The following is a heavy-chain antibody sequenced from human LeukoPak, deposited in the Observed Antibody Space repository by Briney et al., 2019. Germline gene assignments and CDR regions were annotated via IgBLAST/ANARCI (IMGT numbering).Heavy chain of an antibody. CDR3: ARDRSTRYFDY. V-gene: IGHV3-33*01. J-gene: IGHJ4*02. CDR2: IWYDGSNQ. Sequence: PGRSLRLSCAASGFTFRNHCMHWIRQVPGKWLEWVAVIWYDGSNQNYADSVKGRFTISRDNSKNMLYLQMNSLRDEDTAVYYCARDRSTRYFDYWGQGTLVTVSS. CDR1: GFTFRNHC. D-gene: IGHD1-1*01.